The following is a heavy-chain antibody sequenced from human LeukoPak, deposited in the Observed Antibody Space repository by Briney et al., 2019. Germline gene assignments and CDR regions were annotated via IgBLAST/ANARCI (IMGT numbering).Heavy chain of an antibody. J-gene: IGHJ4*02. CDR2: ISSSSSYI. CDR1: GFTFSSYS. Sequence: PGGSLRLSCAASGFTFSSYSMNWVRQAPGKGLEWVSSISSSSSYIYYADSVKGRFTISRDNAKNSLYLQMNSLRAEDTAVYYCARGRIAAATLAYWGQGTLVTVSS. V-gene: IGHV3-21*01. CDR3: ARGRIAAATLAY. D-gene: IGHD6-13*01.